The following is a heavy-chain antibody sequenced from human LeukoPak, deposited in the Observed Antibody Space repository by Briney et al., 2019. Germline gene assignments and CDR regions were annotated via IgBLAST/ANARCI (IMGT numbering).Heavy chain of an antibody. CDR2: ISGSGSST. J-gene: IGHJ4*02. CDR3: AKAFHRLDSSSWYLGFDY. D-gene: IGHD6-13*01. Sequence: GGSLRLSCAASGFTFGSYAMSWVRQAPGKGLEWVSTISGSGSSTYYADSVKGRFTISRDNSKNTLYLQMNSLRAEDTAVYYCAKAFHRLDSSSWYLGFDYWGQETLVTVSS. V-gene: IGHV3-23*01. CDR1: GFTFGSYA.